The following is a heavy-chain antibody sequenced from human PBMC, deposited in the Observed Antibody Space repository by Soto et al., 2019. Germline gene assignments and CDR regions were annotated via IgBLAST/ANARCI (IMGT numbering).Heavy chain of an antibody. Sequence: QVQLVQSGAEVKKPGSSVKVSCKASGGTFSSYTISWVRQAPGQGLEWMGRIIPILGITNYAQEFQGRVTITADKSTSTAYMELSSLRSEDTAVYYCASITMAPKTVDYSGQGTLVTVSS. D-gene: IGHD3-10*01. V-gene: IGHV1-69*02. CDR2: IIPILGIT. J-gene: IGHJ4*02. CDR1: GGTFSSYT. CDR3: ASITMAPKTVDY.